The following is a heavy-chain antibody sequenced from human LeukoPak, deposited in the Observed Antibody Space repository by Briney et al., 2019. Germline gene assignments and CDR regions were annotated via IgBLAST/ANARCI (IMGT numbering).Heavy chain of an antibody. V-gene: IGHV3-15*01. CDR3: TTELYSSSWYNWFDP. CDR1: GFTFSNAG. J-gene: IGHJ5*02. CDR2: IKSKTDGGTT. D-gene: IGHD6-13*01. Sequence: PGGSLRLSCAASGFTFSNAGMSWVRQAPGKGREGGGRIKSKTDGGTTDYAAPVKGRFNISRDDSKNTLYLQMNSLKTEDTAVYYCTTELYSSSWYNWFDPWGQGTLVTVSS.